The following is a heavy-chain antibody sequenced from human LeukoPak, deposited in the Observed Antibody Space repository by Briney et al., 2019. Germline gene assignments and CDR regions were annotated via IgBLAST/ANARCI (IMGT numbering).Heavy chain of an antibody. V-gene: IGHV3-7*01. CDR2: IKQDGSEK. J-gene: IGHJ4*02. Sequence: GGSLRLSCAASGFTFSSYWMSWVRQAPGKGLEWVANIKQDGSEKYYVDSVKGRFTISRDNAKNSLYLQMNSLRAEDTAAYYCARGGYFDWLFAFNYWGQETLVTVSS. CDR3: ARGGYFDWLFAFNY. D-gene: IGHD3-9*01. CDR1: GFTFSSYW.